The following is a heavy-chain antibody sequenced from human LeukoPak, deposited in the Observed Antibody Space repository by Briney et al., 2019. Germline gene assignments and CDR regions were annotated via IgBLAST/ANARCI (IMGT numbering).Heavy chain of an antibody. CDR2: IYYSGST. CDR3: ARLLVRGGRDY. J-gene: IGHJ4*01. CDR1: GGSISTYY. Sequence: PSETLSLTCTVSGGSISTYYWSWIRQPPGKGLEWIGCIYYSGSTNYNPSLKSRVTISVDASKNQFSLKLSSVTAADTAVYYCARLLVRGGRDYWXXXTLVTVSS. V-gene: IGHV4-59*08. D-gene: IGHD3-10*01.